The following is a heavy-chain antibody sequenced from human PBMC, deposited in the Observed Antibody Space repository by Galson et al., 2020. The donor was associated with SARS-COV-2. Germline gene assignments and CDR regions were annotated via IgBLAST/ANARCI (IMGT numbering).Heavy chain of an antibody. V-gene: IGHV1-2*04. J-gene: IGHJ6*02. CDR2: INPNSGGT. D-gene: IGHD4-17*01. CDR3: ARDLSSTVTTNYYYGMDV. Sequence: ASVKVSCKASGYTFTGYYMHWVRQAPGQGLEWMGWINPNSGGTNYAQKFQGWVTMTRDTSISTAYMELSRLRSDDTAVYYCARDLSSTVTTNYYYGMDVWGQGTTVTVSS. CDR1: GYTFTGYY.